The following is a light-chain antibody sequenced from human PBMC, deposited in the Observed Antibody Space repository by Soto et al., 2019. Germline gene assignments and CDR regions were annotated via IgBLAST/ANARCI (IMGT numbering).Light chain of an antibody. V-gene: IGLV2-14*01. CDR2: QVT. Sequence: QPALTQPASVSGSPGQSITISCTGTSSDLAIYNYVSWYQQQPGKAPKLMIYQVTNRPSGVSNRFSGSRSGNTASLTISGIQAEDEADYYCRLYTDSSHDVFAAGNKVTVL. CDR1: SSDLAIYNY. J-gene: IGLJ1*01. CDR3: RLYTDSSHDV.